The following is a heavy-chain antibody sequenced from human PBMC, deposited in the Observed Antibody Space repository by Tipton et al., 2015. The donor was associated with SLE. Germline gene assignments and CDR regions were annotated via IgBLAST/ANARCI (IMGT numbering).Heavy chain of an antibody. D-gene: IGHD6-6*01. CDR2: INHSGST. Sequence: LRLSCAVYGGSFSGYYWSWIRQPPGKGLERIGEINHSGSTNYNPSLKSRVTISVDTSKNQFSLKLSSVTAADTAVYYCARDGAARGDFDYWGQGTLVTVSS. CDR3: ARDGAARGDFDY. CDR1: GGSFSGYY. J-gene: IGHJ4*02. V-gene: IGHV4-34*01.